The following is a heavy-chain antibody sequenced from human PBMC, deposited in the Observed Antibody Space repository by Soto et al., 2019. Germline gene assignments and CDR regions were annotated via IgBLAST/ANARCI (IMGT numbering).Heavy chain of an antibody. CDR3: ARDGGASTFDFDS. J-gene: IGHJ4*02. CDR1: GFTFSGHS. CDR2: MTASGVTM. D-gene: IGHD3-10*01. Sequence: PGGSLRLSCAASGFTFSGHSLNWIRQAPGKGLEWIAYMTASGVTMYADSVKGRFTISRDNAKNSLYLQMDSLRVEDTAVYYCARDGGASTFDFDSWGQGTLVTVS. V-gene: IGHV3-48*04.